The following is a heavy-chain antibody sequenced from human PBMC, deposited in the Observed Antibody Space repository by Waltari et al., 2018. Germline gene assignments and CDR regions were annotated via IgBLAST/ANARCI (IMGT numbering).Heavy chain of an antibody. D-gene: IGHD7-27*01. CDR1: GLSLSKYA. CDR3: AMLTGAYPFDY. J-gene: IGHJ4*02. Sequence: EVRMLESGGGLVQPGGSMRLSCVASGLSLSKYAMRWVRQAPGKGLEWVSSISESGDITHYEDSVKGRFTISRDNSKNRLYMQMNSLRVEDTATYYCAMLTGAYPFDYWGQGTLVTVSS. CDR2: ISESGDIT. V-gene: IGHV3-23*01.